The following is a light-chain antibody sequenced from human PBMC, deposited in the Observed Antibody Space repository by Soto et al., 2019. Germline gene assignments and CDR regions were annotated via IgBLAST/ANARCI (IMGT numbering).Light chain of an antibody. J-gene: IGLJ2*01. CDR2: EVR. Sequence: QSALTQPASVSGSPGQSITISCTGTSSDIGYNYVSWYQQHPGKAPQLIIYEVRNRPSGVSTRFSGSKSGNTASLTISGLQAEDEADYYCSSYTLTNALFGGGTKLTVL. CDR3: SSYTLTNAL. CDR1: SSDIGYNY. V-gene: IGLV2-14*03.